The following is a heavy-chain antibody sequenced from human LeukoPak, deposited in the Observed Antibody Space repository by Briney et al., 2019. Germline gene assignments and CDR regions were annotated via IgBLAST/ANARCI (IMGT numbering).Heavy chain of an antibody. CDR3: ARDRSYVGDYFDY. CDR2: IWYDGSNK. V-gene: IGHV3-33*01. Sequence: GGSLRLSCAASRFTFSSYGMHWVRQAPGKGLEWVAVIWYDGSNKYYADSVKGRFTISRDNSKNTLYLQMNSLRAEDTAVYYCARDRSYVGDYFDYWGQGTLVTVSS. D-gene: IGHD3-16*01. J-gene: IGHJ4*02. CDR1: RFTFSSYG.